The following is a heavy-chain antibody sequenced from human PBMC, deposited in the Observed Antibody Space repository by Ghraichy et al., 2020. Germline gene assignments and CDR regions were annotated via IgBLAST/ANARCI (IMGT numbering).Heavy chain of an antibody. Sequence: GGSLRLSCAASGFTFSSYSMNWVRQAPGKGLEWVSYISSRSSTIYYADSVKGRFTISRDNAKNSLYLQMNSLRDEDTAVYYCARDRGYCSSTSCYLHDAFDIWGQGTMVTVSS. J-gene: IGHJ3*02. CDR1: GFTFSSYS. D-gene: IGHD2-2*01. CDR3: ARDRGYCSSTSCYLHDAFDI. CDR2: ISSRSSTI. V-gene: IGHV3-48*02.